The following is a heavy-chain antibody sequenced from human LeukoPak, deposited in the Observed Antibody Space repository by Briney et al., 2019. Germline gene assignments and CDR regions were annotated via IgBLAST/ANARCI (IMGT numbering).Heavy chain of an antibody. D-gene: IGHD4-17*01. V-gene: IGHV3-9*01. CDR1: GFTFDDYA. CDR3: AKETVSSFGMDV. Sequence: GGSLRLSCAASGFTFDDYAMPWVRQAPGKGLEWVSGISWNSGSIGYADSVKGRFTISRDNAKNSLYLQMNSLRAEDTALYYCAKETVSSFGMDVWGQGTTVTVSS. J-gene: IGHJ6*02. CDR2: ISWNSGSI.